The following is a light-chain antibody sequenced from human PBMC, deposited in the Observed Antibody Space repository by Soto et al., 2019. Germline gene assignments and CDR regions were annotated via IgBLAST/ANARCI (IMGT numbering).Light chain of an antibody. V-gene: IGLV2-14*01. Sequence: QSALTQPASVSGSPGQSITISCTGSSSDVGGYNYVSWYQQHPGKVPKLMIYDVSSRPSGISNRFSGSKSGNTASLTTSGLQAEDDADYYCGSYTRSSTLVFGGGTKLTVL. J-gene: IGLJ2*01. CDR2: DVS. CDR3: GSYTRSSTLV. CDR1: SSDVGGYNY.